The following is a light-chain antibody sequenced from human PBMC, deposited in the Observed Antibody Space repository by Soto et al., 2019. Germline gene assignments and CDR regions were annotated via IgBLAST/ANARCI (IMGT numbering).Light chain of an antibody. CDR3: QQYGSSGT. CDR2: GAS. Sequence: EIELTQYPATLSSIPGDRVTLSCRASQSVSSSYLAWYQQKPGQAPRLLIYGASNRATDIPDRFSGSGSGTDFTLTISRLEPEDFPVYYCQQYGSSGTFGQGAKVDIK. V-gene: IGKV3-20*01. J-gene: IGKJ1*01. CDR1: QSVSSSY.